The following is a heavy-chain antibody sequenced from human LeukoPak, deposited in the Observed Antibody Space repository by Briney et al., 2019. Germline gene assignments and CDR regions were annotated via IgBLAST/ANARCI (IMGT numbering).Heavy chain of an antibody. CDR3: AKVPTTSPYSSSWYFDY. J-gene: IGHJ4*02. CDR2: ISGSGGST. V-gene: IGHV3-23*01. D-gene: IGHD6-13*01. CDR1: GFTFSSYA. Sequence: AGGSLRLSCAASGFTFSSYAMSWVRQAPGKGLEWVSAISGSGGSTYYADSVKGRFTISRDNSKNTLYLQVNSLRAEDTAVYYCAKVPTTSPYSSSWYFDYWGQGTLVTVSS.